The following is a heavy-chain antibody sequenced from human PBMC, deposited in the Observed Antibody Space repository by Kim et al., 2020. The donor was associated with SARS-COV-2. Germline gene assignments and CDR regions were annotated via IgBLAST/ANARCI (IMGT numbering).Heavy chain of an antibody. CDR2: INHSGST. V-gene: IGHV4-34*01. Sequence: SETLSLTCAVYGGSFSGYYWSWIRQPPGKGLEWIGEINHSGSTNYNPSLKSRVTISVDTSKNQFSLKLSSVTAADTAVYYCARRRYCSGGSCYRYSVEYFQNWGQGTLVTVSS. CDR1: GGSFSGYY. CDR3: ARRRYCSGGSCYRYSVEYFQN. J-gene: IGHJ1*01. D-gene: IGHD2-15*01.